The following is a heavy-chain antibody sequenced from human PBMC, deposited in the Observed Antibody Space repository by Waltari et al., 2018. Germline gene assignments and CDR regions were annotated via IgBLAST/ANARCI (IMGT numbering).Heavy chain of an antibody. J-gene: IGHJ4*02. CDR2: ISDAGGII. Sequence: EVQLLESGGGLVQPGGSLSLSLAGSGFSFSTYVMNWVRQAPGKGLEWVSSISDAGGIINYADSVKGRFTISRDNSKNTLYLQMNSLRVDDTAVYYCARGSGVDSWGQGTLVAISS. D-gene: IGHD7-27*01. CDR3: ARGSGVDS. CDR1: GFSFSTYV. V-gene: IGHV3-23*01.